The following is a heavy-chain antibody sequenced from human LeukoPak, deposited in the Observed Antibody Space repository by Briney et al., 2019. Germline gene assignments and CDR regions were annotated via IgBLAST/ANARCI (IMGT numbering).Heavy chain of an antibody. CDR3: ARHPRYFDALTRRDYYYYMDV. D-gene: IGHD3-9*01. J-gene: IGHJ6*03. V-gene: IGHV5-51*01. CDR1: GYTFTSYW. Sequence: GESLKISCKGSGYTFTSYWIGWVRQMPGKGLEWMGIIYPGDSDTRYSPSFQGQVTISADKSISTAYLQWGSLKASDTAMYYCARHPRYFDALTRRDYYYYMDVWGKGTTVTVSS. CDR2: IYPGDSDT.